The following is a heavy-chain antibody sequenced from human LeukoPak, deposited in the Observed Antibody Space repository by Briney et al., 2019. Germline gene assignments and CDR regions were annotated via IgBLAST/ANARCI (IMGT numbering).Heavy chain of an antibody. CDR3: ARVYGERSDTTWDY. D-gene: IGHD4-17*01. V-gene: IGHV4-4*02. J-gene: IGHJ4*02. Sequence: SETLSLTCTVSGGSISSSNWWSWVRQPPGKGLEWIGEIYHSGSTNYNPSLKSRVTISVDKSKDQFSLKLSSVTAADTAVYYCARVYGERSDTTWDYWGQGTLVTVSS. CDR1: GGSISSSNW. CDR2: IYHSGST.